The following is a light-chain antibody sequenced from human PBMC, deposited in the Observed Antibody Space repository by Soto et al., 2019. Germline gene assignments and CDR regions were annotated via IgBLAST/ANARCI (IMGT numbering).Light chain of an antibody. CDR1: SGHSTYA. Sequence: QPVLTQSPSASASLGASVKLTCTLSSGHSTYAIAWHQQQPEKGPRYLMKLNSDGSHSKGDGIPDRFSGSSSGAERYLTISSLQFEDEADYYCQTWGTGLWVFGGGTKLTVL. CDR3: QTWGTGLWV. V-gene: IGLV4-69*01. J-gene: IGLJ3*02. CDR2: LNSDGSH.